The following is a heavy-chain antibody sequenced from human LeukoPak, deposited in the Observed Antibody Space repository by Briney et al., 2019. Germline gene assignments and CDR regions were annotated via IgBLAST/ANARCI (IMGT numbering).Heavy chain of an antibody. CDR2: ISGSGDVT. CDR3: AKRYYSDSSGYLGSIDQ. Sequence: GGSLRLSCVASGFTFDNHAISWVRQAPGKGLEWVSAISGSGDVTYYADSVKGRFTISRDNSKTTLYLQLSRLRAEDTAVYYCAKRYYSDSSGYLGSIDQWGQGTLVTVSS. V-gene: IGHV3-23*01. J-gene: IGHJ4*02. CDR1: GFTFDNHA. D-gene: IGHD3-22*01.